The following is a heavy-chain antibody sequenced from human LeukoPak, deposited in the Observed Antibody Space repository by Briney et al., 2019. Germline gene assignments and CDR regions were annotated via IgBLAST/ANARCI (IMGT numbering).Heavy chain of an antibody. Sequence: GGSLRLSCAASRFTFSSYAMHWVRQAPGKGLEWVAVISYDGINKSYADSVKGRFTISRDNSKNTLYLQMNSLRTEDTALYYCARDSAAAAYSFDYWGQGALVTVSS. CDR3: ARDSAAAAYSFDY. CDR1: RFTFSSYA. D-gene: IGHD6-13*01. CDR2: ISYDGINK. J-gene: IGHJ4*02. V-gene: IGHV3-30-3*01.